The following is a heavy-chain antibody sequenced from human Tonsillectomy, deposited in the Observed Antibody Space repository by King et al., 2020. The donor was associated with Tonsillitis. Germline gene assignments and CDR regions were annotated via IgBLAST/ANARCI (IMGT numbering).Heavy chain of an antibody. CDR1: GFSFEDYA. CDR3: AKDFGGNTGPFDA. D-gene: IGHD2-8*02. V-gene: IGHV3-9*01. Sequence: VQLVESGGSLVQPGRSLRLSCAASGFSFEDYAMHWVRQTPGKGLEWVSSISWNSGTREYADSVKGRFSISRDNAKNSLYLQMNSLRAEDTALYYCAKDFGGNTGPFDAWGQGTLAT. J-gene: IGHJ4*02. CDR2: ISWNSGTR.